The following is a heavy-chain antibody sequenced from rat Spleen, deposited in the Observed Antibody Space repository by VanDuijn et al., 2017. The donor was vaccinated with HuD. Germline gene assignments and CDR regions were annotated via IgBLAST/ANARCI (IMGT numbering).Heavy chain of an antibody. J-gene: IGHJ3*01. CDR1: GFTFSDYN. V-gene: IGHV5-7*01. CDR3: ARNSGYGFAY. Sequence: EVQLVESGGGLVQPGRSLKLSCAASGFTFSDYNMAWCRQAPKNGLVRVAPIRYDGSSTYYRDSVKGRFTISRDNAKHTQYLQMDSLRSEDTATYYCARNSGYGFAYWGQGTLVTVSS. CDR2: IRYDGSST. D-gene: IGHD4-3*01.